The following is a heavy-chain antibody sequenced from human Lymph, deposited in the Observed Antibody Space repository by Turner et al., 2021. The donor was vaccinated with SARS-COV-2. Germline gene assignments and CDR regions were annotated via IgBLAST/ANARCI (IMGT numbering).Heavy chain of an antibody. CDR2: IHYSGST. Sequence: QVQLQESGPGLVKHSATLFLTCSVSGGSISRYYWSWFRQPPGKGLEWIGYIHYSGSTNYNPSLKSRVTISVDTSKNQCSLKLNSVTAADTAVYYCARHGFSGWYGGGMDVWGQGTTVTVSS. D-gene: IGHD6-19*01. CDR1: GGSISRYY. J-gene: IGHJ6*02. V-gene: IGHV4-59*08. CDR3: ARHGFSGWYGGGMDV.